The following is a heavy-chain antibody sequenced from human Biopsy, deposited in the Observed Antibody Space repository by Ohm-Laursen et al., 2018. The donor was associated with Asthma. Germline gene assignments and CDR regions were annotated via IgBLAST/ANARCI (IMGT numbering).Heavy chain of an antibody. CDR2: IIPIFGPT. CDR3: ARGPEYVRSSGALDY. V-gene: IGHV1-69*13. J-gene: IGHJ4*02. D-gene: IGHD2-2*01. Sequence: GASVKVSCKVSGDSFSNYAISWVRQAPGQGLEWMGRIIPIFGPTNYAQKFQGRVTISADGSTSTAYMELSSLSSEDTALYYCARGPEYVRSSGALDYWGQGTLVTVSS. CDR1: GDSFSNYA.